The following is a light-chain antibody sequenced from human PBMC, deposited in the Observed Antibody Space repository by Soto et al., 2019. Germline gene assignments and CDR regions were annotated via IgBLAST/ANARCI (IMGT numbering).Light chain of an antibody. CDR2: AAS. V-gene: IGKV1-12*01. Sequence: DIQMTQSPSSLSASVGARVTITCRASQDISKNLAWYQQIPGKAPKLLIFAASTLQSGVPSRFSASGSGTYFILTVGGLQPEDAATYYCQQTKGFPLTFGGGNKVEIK. CDR3: QQTKGFPLT. J-gene: IGKJ4*01. CDR1: QDISKN.